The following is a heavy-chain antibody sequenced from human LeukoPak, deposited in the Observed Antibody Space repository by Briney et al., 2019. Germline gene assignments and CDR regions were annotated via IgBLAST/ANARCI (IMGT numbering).Heavy chain of an antibody. D-gene: IGHD6-19*01. V-gene: IGHV5-51*01. Sequence: GKSLKISCKGSGYSFTSYWIGWVRQMPGKGLEWIGIIYSGDSDTRYSPSFQGQVTISADKSISTAYLQWSSLKASDTAMYYCARSRYSSGWYTPPFDYWGQGTLVTVSS. CDR2: IYSGDSDT. J-gene: IGHJ4*02. CDR1: GYSFTSYW. CDR3: ARSRYSSGWYTPPFDY.